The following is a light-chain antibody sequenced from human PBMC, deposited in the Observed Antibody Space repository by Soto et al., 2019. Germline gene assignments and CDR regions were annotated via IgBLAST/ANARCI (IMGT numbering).Light chain of an antibody. CDR3: AAWDDSLNAWA. CDR2: GSD. CDR1: SSNIGRNT. Sequence: QSVLTQPPSASGTPGQRVTISCSGSSSNIGRNTVKWYRQLPGTAPKLLIGGSDQRPSVVPDRFSGSQSGTSASLAISGLQAEDEADYICAAWDDSLNAWAFGGGTKLTVL. V-gene: IGLV1-44*01. J-gene: IGLJ3*02.